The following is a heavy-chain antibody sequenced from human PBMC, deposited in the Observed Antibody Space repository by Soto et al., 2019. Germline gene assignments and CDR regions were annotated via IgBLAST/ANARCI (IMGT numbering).Heavy chain of an antibody. CDR3: ARGDREDILVVVGVRPGEYGVDI. CDR1: GFTFRNHA. Sequence: QVQLVESGGGVVQPGGSLRLSCAASGFTFRNHAMHWVRQAPGKGLECLAVIAYDGSNAFYRDSVKGRFTVSRDNSKNTLYLHMDSLIFEDTGVYYCARGDREDILVVVGVRPGEYGVDIWGQGTTVTVSS. CDR2: IAYDGSNA. D-gene: IGHD2-15*01. J-gene: IGHJ6*02. V-gene: IGHV3-30-3*01.